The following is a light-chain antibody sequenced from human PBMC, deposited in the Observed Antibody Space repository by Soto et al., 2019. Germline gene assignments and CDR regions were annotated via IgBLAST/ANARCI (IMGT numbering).Light chain of an antibody. CDR1: QSVSSN. CDR3: QQYNNWPPDRT. J-gene: IGKJ1*01. V-gene: IGKV3-15*01. CDR2: SAS. Sequence: EIVMKQSPATLSVSPGERATLSCRASQSVSSNLAWYQQKPGQAPRLLIYSASTRATGIPARFSGSGSGTEFTLTISSLQSEDFAIYFCQQYNNWPPDRTFGQGTKVEIK.